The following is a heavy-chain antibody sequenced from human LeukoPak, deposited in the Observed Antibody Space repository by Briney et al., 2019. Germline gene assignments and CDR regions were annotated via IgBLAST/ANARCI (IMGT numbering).Heavy chain of an antibody. D-gene: IGHD4-11*01. CDR1: GGSFSDYY. V-gene: IGHV4-34*01. CDR3: ARGSRLPLDY. CDR2: ISHSGNV. J-gene: IGHJ4*02. Sequence: SETLSLTCAVYGGSFSDYYWNWIRQFPGKGLEWIGEISHSGNVNCNPSLESRVTISMDTSNYQFSLKLSSVTAADTAVYYCARGSRLPLDYWGQGSLVTVPS.